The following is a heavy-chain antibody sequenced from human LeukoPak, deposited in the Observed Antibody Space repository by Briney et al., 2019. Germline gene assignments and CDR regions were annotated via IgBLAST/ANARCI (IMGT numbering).Heavy chain of an antibody. CDR2: INPNSGGT. CDR3: ARDLFSYCSSTSCYTYYYYYYMDV. Sequence: ASVKVSCKASGYTFNGYFIHWVRQAPGQGLEWMGWINPNSGGTNYAQKFQGRVTMTRDTSITTAYMELSRLRSDDTAVYYCARDLFSYCSSTSCYTYYYYYYMDVWGKGTTVTVSS. D-gene: IGHD2-2*02. J-gene: IGHJ6*03. CDR1: GYTFNGYF. V-gene: IGHV1-2*02.